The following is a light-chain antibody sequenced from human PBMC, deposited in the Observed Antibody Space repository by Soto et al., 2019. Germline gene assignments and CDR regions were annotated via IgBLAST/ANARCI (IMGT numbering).Light chain of an antibody. CDR2: DVS. V-gene: IGLV2-14*01. Sequence: LTQPASVSGSPGQSITISCTGTSSDVGGHNSVSWYRQDPGKAPKLMIYDVSNRPSGVSDRFSGSKSGNTASLTISGLQIEDEADYYCSSFTSSVTYVFGTGTKVTV. J-gene: IGLJ1*01. CDR3: SSFTSSVTYV. CDR1: SSDVGGHNS.